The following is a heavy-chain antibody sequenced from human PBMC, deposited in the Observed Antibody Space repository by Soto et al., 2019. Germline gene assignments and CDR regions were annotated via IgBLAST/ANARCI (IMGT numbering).Heavy chain of an antibody. V-gene: IGHV1-3*01. Sequence: ASVKVSCKACGYTFTSYALHWVRQAPGQRLEWMGWINAGNGNTKYSKKFQGRVTITRDTSASTAYMELSSLRSEDTAVYYCARDSGGMDVWGQGTTVTVS. J-gene: IGHJ6*02. CDR3: ARDSGGMDV. CDR2: INAGNGNT. CDR1: GYTFTSYA.